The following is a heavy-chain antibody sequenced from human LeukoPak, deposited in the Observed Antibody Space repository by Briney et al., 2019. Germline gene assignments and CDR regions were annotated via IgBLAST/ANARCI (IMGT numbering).Heavy chain of an antibody. Sequence: PSETLSLTRAVAGGSINGGGYYWNWVRQHPGKGLEWIGCIHPTGNLYYNPSLTGRTTISVDTSKSHFSLNLTSVTAADTAVYYCARGADAYKVAYWSQGTLVTVSS. D-gene: IGHD5-24*01. J-gene: IGHJ4*02. CDR3: ARGADAYKVAY. V-gene: IGHV4-31*11. CDR1: GGSINGGGYY. CDR2: IHPTGNL.